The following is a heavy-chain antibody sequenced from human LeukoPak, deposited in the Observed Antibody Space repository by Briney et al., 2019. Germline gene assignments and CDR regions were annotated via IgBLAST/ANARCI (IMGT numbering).Heavy chain of an antibody. CDR3: ARVGSGWGDFDF. CDR1: GGSISTYF. J-gene: IGHJ4*02. D-gene: IGHD6-19*01. CDR2: IYYSGST. Sequence: TSETLSLTCTVSGGSISTYFWSWIRQPPGKGLEWIGYIYYSGSTNYNPSLKSRVTISLDTSKNQFSLKLSSVTAADTAVYYCARVGSGWGDFDFWGQGTLVTVSS. V-gene: IGHV4-59*01.